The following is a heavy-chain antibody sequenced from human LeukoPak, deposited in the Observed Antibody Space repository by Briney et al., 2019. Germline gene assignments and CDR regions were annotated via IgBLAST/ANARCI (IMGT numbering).Heavy chain of an antibody. Sequence: RPSETLSLTCTVSGGSISSSSYYWGWIRQPPGKGLEWIGSIYYSGSTYYNPSLKSRVTISVDTSKNQFSLKLSSVTAADTAVYYCARQYHCSSTSCYNRNDYWGQGTLVTVSS. J-gene: IGHJ4*02. V-gene: IGHV4-39*01. D-gene: IGHD2-2*02. CDR2: IYYSGST. CDR3: ARQYHCSSTSCYNRNDY. CDR1: GGSISSSSYY.